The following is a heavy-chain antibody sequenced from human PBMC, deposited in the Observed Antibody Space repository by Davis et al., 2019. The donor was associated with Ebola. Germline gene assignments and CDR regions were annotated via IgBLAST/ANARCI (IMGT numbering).Heavy chain of an antibody. V-gene: IGHV3-48*02. D-gene: IGHD1-26*01. J-gene: IGHJ4*02. CDR2: ISSSSSTI. Sequence: GVLKISCAASGFTFSSYSMNRVRQAPGKGLEWVSYISSSSSTIYYADSVKGRFTISRDNAKNSLYLQMNSLRDEDTAVYYCARDALGLLNVGYFDYWGQGTLVTVSS. CDR1: GFTFSSYS. CDR3: ARDALGLLNVGYFDY.